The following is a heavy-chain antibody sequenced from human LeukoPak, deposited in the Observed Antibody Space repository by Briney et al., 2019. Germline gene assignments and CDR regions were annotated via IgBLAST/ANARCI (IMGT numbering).Heavy chain of an antibody. D-gene: IGHD3-3*01. CDR1: GFTFGNYW. Sequence: PGGSLRLSCAASGFTFGNYWMSWVRQAPGKGLEWVANIKQDGSDKYYVDSVTGRFTISRDNAKNSLYLQMNSLRAEDTAVYYCARWATSFCLWGQGTLVTVSS. V-gene: IGHV3-7*01. CDR2: IKQDGSDK. CDR3: ARWATSFCL. J-gene: IGHJ4*02.